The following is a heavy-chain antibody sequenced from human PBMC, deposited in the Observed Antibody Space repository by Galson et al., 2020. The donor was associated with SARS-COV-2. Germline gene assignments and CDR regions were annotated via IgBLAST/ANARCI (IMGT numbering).Heavy chain of an antibody. J-gene: IGHJ4*02. CDR3: TTDIGEGSGPGNY. CDR1: GFTFSTAW. CDR2: IKRKIDGGTT. Sequence: GESLKISCAGSGFTFSTAWMSWVRQAPGKGLEWVARIKRKIDGGTTDYAAPVKGRFSISRDDSKKMMYVEMNSLKTEDTAVYYCTTDIGEGSGPGNYWGQGTLVTVSS. D-gene: IGHD3-10*01. V-gene: IGHV3-15*01.